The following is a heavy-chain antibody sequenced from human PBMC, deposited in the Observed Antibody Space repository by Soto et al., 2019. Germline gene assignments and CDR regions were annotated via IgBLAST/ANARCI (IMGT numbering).Heavy chain of an antibody. CDR2: INHSGST. D-gene: IGHD2-15*01. V-gene: IGHV4-34*01. CDR3: ARLPVVVAATSDY. Sequence: SETLSLTCAVYGVSFSGYYWSWIRQPPGKGLEWIGEINHSGSTNYNPSLKSRVTISVDTSKNQFSLKLSSVTAADTAVYYCARLPVVVAATSDYWGQGTLVTVSS. CDR1: GVSFSGYY. J-gene: IGHJ4*02.